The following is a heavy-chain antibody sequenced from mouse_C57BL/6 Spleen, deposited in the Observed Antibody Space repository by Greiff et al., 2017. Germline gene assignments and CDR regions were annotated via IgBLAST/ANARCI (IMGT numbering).Heavy chain of an antibody. D-gene: IGHD2-14*01. CDR1: GYTFTSYW. V-gene: IGHV1-5*01. CDR2: IYPGNSDT. Sequence: EVQLQQSGTVLARPGASVKMSCKTSGYTFTSYWMHWVKQRPGQGLEWIGAIYPGNSDTSYNQKFKGKAKLTAVTSASTAYMELSSLTNEDSAVYYCTYIGGYYAMDYWGQGTSVTVSS. J-gene: IGHJ4*01. CDR3: TYIGGYYAMDY.